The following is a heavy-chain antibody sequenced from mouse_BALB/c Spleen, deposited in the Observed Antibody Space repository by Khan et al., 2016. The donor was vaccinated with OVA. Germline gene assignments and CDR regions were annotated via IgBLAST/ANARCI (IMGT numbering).Heavy chain of an antibody. CDR3: ARSTYRYAFAY. J-gene: IGHJ3*01. CDR1: GDSITSGY. D-gene: IGHD2-14*01. V-gene: IGHV3-8*02. CDR2: MIYSGNT. Sequence: EVELVESGPSLVKPSQTLSLTCSVSGDSITSGYWSWIRKFPGNKLEYMGYMIYSGNTYYNPSLKSRISITRHTSKNQYYLQLNSVTTEDTATYYCARSTYRYAFAYWGQGTLVTVSA.